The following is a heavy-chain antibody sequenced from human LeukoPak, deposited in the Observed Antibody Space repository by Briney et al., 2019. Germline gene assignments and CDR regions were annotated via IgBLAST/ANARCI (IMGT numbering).Heavy chain of an antibody. J-gene: IGHJ4*02. D-gene: IGHD1-26*01. Sequence: PSETLSLTCTVSGGSISSYYWSWIRQPPGKGLEWIGYIYYSGSTNYNPSLKSRVTISVDTSKNQFSLKLSSVTAADTAVYYCARAVGSGSQEIDYWGQGTLVTVSS. CDR2: IYYSGST. CDR1: GGSISSYY. V-gene: IGHV4-59*01. CDR3: ARAVGSGSQEIDY.